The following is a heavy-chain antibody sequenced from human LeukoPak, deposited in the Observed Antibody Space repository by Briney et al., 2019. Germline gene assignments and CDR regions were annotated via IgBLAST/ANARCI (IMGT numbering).Heavy chain of an antibody. J-gene: IGHJ3*02. D-gene: IGHD5-24*01. CDR2: INHSGST. CDR1: GGSFSGYY. CDR3: ARRRDGYLRGAFDI. Sequence: PSETLSLTCAVYGGSFSGYYWSWIRQPPGKGLEWIGEINHSGSTNYNPSLKRRVTISVDTSKNQFSLKLSSVTAADTAVYYCARRRDGYLRGAFDIWGQGTMVTVSS. V-gene: IGHV4-34*01.